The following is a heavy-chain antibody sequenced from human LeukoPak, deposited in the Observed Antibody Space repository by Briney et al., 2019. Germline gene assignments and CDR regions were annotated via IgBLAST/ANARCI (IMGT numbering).Heavy chain of an antibody. J-gene: IGHJ4*02. Sequence: PSETLSLTCAVYGGSFSGYYWSWIRQPPGKGLEWIGEINGSGSTNYNPSLKSRVTISVDTSKNQFSLKLSSVTAADTAVYYCASAVADFDRRDYYSYYFDYWGQGTLVTVSS. CDR1: GGSFSGYY. CDR2: INGSGST. D-gene: IGHD3-22*01. CDR3: ASAVADFDRRDYYSYYFDY. V-gene: IGHV4-34*01.